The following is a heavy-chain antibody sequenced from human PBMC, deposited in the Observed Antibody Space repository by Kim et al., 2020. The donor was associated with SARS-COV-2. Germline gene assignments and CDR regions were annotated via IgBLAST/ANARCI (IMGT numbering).Heavy chain of an antibody. CDR3: SRTVIEPRRLGLFYYYYM. D-gene: IGHD3-16*02. CDR1: GFSVSNTY. CDR2: IYSGGGT. V-gene: IGHV3-66*01. Sequence: GGSLRLSCTASGFSVSNTYVSWVRQAPGKGLEWVSVIYSGGGTAYADSVQGRFSISRDNSTNKLYLQLNSLRAEDSAGYHCSRTVIEPRRLGLFYYYYM. J-gene: IGHJ6*03.